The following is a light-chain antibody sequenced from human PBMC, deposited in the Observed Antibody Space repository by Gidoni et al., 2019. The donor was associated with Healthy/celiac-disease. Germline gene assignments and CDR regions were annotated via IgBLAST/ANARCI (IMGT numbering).Light chain of an antibody. Sequence: DIVLTQSPGTLSLSPGERATLSCRASQSVSTSYLAWYQQKPRQAPRLLIYSASSRATGIPDRFSGSGAGTDFTLTMSRLEPEDFAVYYCQQYGSSPLFTFGPGTKVDIK. CDR2: SAS. J-gene: IGKJ3*01. CDR1: QSVSTSY. CDR3: QQYGSSPLFT. V-gene: IGKV3-20*01.